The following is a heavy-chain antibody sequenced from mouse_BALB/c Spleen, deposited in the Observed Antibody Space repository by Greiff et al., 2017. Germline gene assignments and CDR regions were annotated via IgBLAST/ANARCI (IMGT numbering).Heavy chain of an antibody. Sequence: QVQLQQPGAELVKPGASVKLSCKASGYTFTSYWMHWVKQRPGQGLEWIGEINPSNGRTNYNEKFKSKAILTVDKSSSTAYMQLSSLTSEDSAVYYCAKRTATDFDVWGAGTTVTVSS. D-gene: IGHD1-2*01. J-gene: IGHJ1*01. CDR3: AKRTATDFDV. CDR2: INPSNGRT. CDR1: GYTFTSYW. V-gene: IGHV1S81*02.